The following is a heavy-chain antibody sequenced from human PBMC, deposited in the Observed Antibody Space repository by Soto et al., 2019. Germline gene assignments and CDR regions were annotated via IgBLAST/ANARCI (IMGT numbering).Heavy chain of an antibody. D-gene: IGHD6-6*01. CDR1: GFTFSSYA. CDR3: VKDGDIYIAGRRTPIYFDY. CDR2: ISSNGGST. J-gene: IGHJ4*02. Sequence: GGSLRLSSSASGFTFSSYAMHLVRQAPGKGVEYVSAISSNGGSTYHADSVKGRFTISRDNSKNTLYLQMSSLRAEDTAVYYCVKDGDIYIAGRRTPIYFDYWGQGTLVTVSS. V-gene: IGHV3-64D*06.